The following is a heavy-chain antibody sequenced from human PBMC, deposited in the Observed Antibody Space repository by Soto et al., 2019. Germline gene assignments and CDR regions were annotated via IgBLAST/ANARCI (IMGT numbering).Heavy chain of an antibody. Sequence: PSETLSLTCTVSGGSISSYYWSWIRQPPGKGLEWIGYIYYSGSTNYNPSLKSRVTISVDTSKNQFSLKLSSVTAADTAVYYCARVARSSSSDWFDPWGQGTLVTSPQ. CDR2: IYYSGST. CDR1: GGSISSYY. V-gene: IGHV4-59*01. J-gene: IGHJ5*02. CDR3: ARVARSSSSDWFDP. D-gene: IGHD6-6*01.